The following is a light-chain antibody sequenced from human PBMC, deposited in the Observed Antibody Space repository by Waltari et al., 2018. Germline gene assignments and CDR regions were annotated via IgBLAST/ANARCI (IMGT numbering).Light chain of an antibody. Sequence: DIVMTQSPDSLAVSLGERATSNRKSSQSVLYSSNNKNYLAWYQQKPGQPPKLLIYWASTRESGVPDRFSGSGSGTDFTLTISSLQAEDVAVYYCQQYYSTPQTFGQGTKLEIK. J-gene: IGKJ2*01. V-gene: IGKV4-1*01. CDR3: QQYYSTPQT. CDR2: WAS. CDR1: QSVLYSSNNKNY.